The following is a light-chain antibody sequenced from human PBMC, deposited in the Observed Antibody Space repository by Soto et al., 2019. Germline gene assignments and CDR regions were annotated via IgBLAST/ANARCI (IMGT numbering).Light chain of an antibody. J-gene: IGKJ4*01. Sequence: EIVLTQSPGTLSLSPGERATLSCRASQSVSNNYLAWYQQKPGQAPRLLIYAASNRATGIPARFSGSGSGTDFTLTISRLEPEDFAVYYCQQYGSSVLTFGGGTKVDIK. CDR3: QQYGSSVLT. V-gene: IGKV3-20*01. CDR1: QSVSNNY. CDR2: AAS.